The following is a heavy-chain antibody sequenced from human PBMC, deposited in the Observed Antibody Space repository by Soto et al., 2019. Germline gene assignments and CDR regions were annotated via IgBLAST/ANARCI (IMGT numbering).Heavy chain of an antibody. CDR1: GFTFSSYA. Sequence: HPGGSLRLSCAASGFTFSSYAMSWVRQAPGKGLEWVSAISGSGGSTYYADSVKGRFTISRDNSKNTLYLQMNSLRAEDTAVYYCAKAPRIKYCSSTGCYGPFDPWGQGTLVTVSS. CDR3: AKAPRIKYCSSTGCYGPFDP. J-gene: IGHJ5*02. D-gene: IGHD2-2*01. V-gene: IGHV3-23*01. CDR2: ISGSGGST.